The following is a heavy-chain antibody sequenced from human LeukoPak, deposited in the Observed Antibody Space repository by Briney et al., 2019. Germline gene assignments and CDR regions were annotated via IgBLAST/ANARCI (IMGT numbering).Heavy chain of an antibody. D-gene: IGHD2-2*03. CDR1: GFTFRSYS. CDR2: IKQDGSEK. J-gene: IGHJ6*04. V-gene: IGHV3-7*01. CDR3: ARDFDGYCSSTSCYFI. Sequence: GGSLRLSCAASGFTFRSYSMSWVRQAPGKGLEWVANIKQDGSEKYYVDSVKGRFTISRDNAKNSLYLQMNSLRAEDTAVYYCARDFDGYCSSTSCYFIWGKGTTVTISS.